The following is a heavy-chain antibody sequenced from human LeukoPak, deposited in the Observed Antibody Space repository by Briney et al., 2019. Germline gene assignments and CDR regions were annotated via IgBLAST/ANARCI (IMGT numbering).Heavy chain of an antibody. J-gene: IGHJ4*02. V-gene: IGHV1-69*04. D-gene: IGHD3-10*01. CDR3: ARGGSGSYYGY. CDR2: IIPILGIA. Sequence: GASVKVSCKASGGTFSSYAISWVRQAPGQGLEWMGRIIPILGIANYAQKFQGRVTITADKSTSTAYMELSSLRSEDTAVYYCARGGSGSYYGYWGQGTLVTVSS. CDR1: GGTFSSYA.